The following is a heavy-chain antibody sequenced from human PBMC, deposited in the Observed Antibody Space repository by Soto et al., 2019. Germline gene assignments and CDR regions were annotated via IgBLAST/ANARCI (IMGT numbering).Heavy chain of an antibody. D-gene: IGHD3-9*01. CDR3: ARSRYFDWLPLDS. J-gene: IGHJ4*02. CDR1: GGSISTSNW. CDR2: VYHSGDT. V-gene: IGHV4-4*02. Sequence: QVQLQESGPGLVKPSGTLFLTCAVSGGSISTSNWWAWVRQSPGKGLEWLGEVYHSGDTNYNPSPKSRVTVSVDYPKNQFSLKLTSVTAADTAVYFCARSRYFDWLPLDSWGQGTLVTVSS.